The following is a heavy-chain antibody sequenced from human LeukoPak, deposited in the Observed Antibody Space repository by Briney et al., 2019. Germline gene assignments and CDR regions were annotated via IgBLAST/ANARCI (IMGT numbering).Heavy chain of an antibody. Sequence: PGGSLRLSCAASGFTFSSYWMHWVRQAPGKGLVWVSRISDGGSTTTYADSVKCRFTISRDNAKNTLYLQMNGLRAEDTAVYYCSRSAYYDGSGNYYDYWGQGTLVTVSS. D-gene: IGHD3-22*01. CDR3: SRSAYYDGSGNYYDY. V-gene: IGHV3-74*01. CDR1: GFTFSSYW. CDR2: ISDGGSTT. J-gene: IGHJ4*02.